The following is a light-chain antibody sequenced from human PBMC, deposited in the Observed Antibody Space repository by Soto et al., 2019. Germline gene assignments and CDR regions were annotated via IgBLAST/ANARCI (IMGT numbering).Light chain of an antibody. CDR1: QSVSSSY. CDR2: GAS. Sequence: EIVLTQSPGTLSLSPGERATLSCRASQSVSSSYLAWYQQKPGQAPRLLIYGASSRATGIPDRFSGSGSGTDFTLTISRLEPSDFAVSYCQQSGSPPQFGPLTQVEI. V-gene: IGKV3-20*01. CDR3: QQSGSPPQ. J-gene: IGKJ1*01.